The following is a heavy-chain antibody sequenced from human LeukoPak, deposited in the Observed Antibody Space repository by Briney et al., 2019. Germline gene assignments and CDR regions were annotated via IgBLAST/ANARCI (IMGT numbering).Heavy chain of an antibody. V-gene: IGHV1-2*02. Sequence: GGSLRLSCAASGYTFTGYYMHWVRQAPGQGLEWMGWINPNSGGTNYAQKFQGRVTMTRDTSISTAYMELSRLRSDDTAVYYCARESGYYGSGSSPFDAFDIWGQGTLVTVSS. CDR3: ARESGYYGSGSSPFDAFDI. D-gene: IGHD3-10*01. CDR2: INPNSGGT. CDR1: GYTFTGYY. J-gene: IGHJ4*02.